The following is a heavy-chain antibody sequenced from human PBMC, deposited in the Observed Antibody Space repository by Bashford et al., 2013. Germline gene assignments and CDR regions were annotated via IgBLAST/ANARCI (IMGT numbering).Heavy chain of an antibody. CDR2: IYYSGST. CDR1: GGSVSSGSYY. CDR3: ATRGYSGYDFGWYFDL. Sequence: SSETLSLTCTVSGGSVSSGSYYWSWIRQPPGKGLEWIGYIYYSGSTNYNPSLKSRVTISVDTSKNQFSLKLSSVTAADTAVYYCATRGYSGYDFGWYFDLWGRGTLVTVSS. V-gene: IGHV4-61*01. J-gene: IGHJ2*01. D-gene: IGHD5-12*01.